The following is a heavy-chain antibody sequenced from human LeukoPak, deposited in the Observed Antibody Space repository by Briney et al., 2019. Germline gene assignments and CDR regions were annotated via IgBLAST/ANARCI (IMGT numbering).Heavy chain of an antibody. CDR3: ARGAYYYDSSGTGGT. Sequence: PSETLSLTCTVSGGSISSYYWSWIRQPPGKGLEWIGYIYYSGSTNYNPSLKSRVTISVDTSKNQFSLKLSSVTAADTAVYYCARGAYYYDSSGTGGTWGQGTLVTVSS. CDR1: GGSISSYY. V-gene: IGHV4-59*01. D-gene: IGHD3-22*01. J-gene: IGHJ5*02. CDR2: IYYSGST.